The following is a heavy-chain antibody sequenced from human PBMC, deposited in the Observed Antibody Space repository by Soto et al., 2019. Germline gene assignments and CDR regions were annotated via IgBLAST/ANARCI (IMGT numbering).Heavy chain of an antibody. CDR3: ARGAGGYYYTDV. CDR1: GFTFTNYW. Sequence: EVQLVESGGDLVQPGGSLRLSCAASGFTFTNYWMHWVRQVPGKGPMWVSRINSDVSRTNYADSVKGRFTISRDNAKSTLYLQMNSLRAEDTAVYYCARGAGGYYYTDVWVKGTTVTVSS. J-gene: IGHJ6*03. V-gene: IGHV3-74*01. D-gene: IGHD3-10*01. CDR2: INSDVSRT.